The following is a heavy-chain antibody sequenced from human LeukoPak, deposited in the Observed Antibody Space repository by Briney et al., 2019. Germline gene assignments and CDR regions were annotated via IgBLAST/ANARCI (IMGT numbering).Heavy chain of an antibody. CDR3: ARVHRYCSGGRCYLLDY. D-gene: IGHD2-15*01. J-gene: IGHJ4*02. CDR1: GGSISNYY. CDR2: IYYSGST. V-gene: IGHV4-59*01. Sequence: PETLSLTCTVSGGSISNYYWSWIRQPPGKGLEGIGYIYYSGSTNYNPSLKSRLTISVDTSKNQFSLKLTSVTAADTAVYYCARVHRYCSGGRCYLLDYWGQGTLVTVSS.